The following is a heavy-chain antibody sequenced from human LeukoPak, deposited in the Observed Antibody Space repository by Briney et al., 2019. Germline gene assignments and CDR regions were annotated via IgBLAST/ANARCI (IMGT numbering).Heavy chain of an antibody. Sequence: ASVKVSCKASGYSFISCDINWVRQATGQGLEWMGWMNPNSGNTGYGQSFQGRITMTRDISIGTAYMELSNLPCEDTAIYYCTRGSSGRRDNWGQGTLVTVSA. D-gene: IGHD6-19*01. CDR2: MNPNSGNT. CDR1: GYSFISCD. J-gene: IGHJ4*02. V-gene: IGHV1-8*01. CDR3: TRGSSGRRDN.